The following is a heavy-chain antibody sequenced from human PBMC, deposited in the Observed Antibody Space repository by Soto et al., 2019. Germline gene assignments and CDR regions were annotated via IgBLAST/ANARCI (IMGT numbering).Heavy chain of an antibody. Sequence: QVQLVQSGAEVKKPGSSVKVSCKASGGTFSSYAISWVRQAPGQGLEWMGGIIPIFGTANYAQKFQGRVTITADESTSTDYMERSSLRSEDTGVYYFARGGSSSGGADYWGQGTLVTVSS. CDR1: GGTFSSYA. J-gene: IGHJ4*02. D-gene: IGHD6-6*01. CDR2: IIPIFGTA. V-gene: IGHV1-69*01. CDR3: ARGGSSSGGADY.